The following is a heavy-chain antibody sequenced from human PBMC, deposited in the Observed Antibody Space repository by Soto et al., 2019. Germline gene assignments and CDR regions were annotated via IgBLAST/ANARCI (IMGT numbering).Heavy chain of an antibody. J-gene: IGHJ4*02. V-gene: IGHV3-7*05. CDR3: ARDLAGLDY. CDR1: GFTFSRFW. Sequence: GGSLRLSCVASGFTFSRFWMSWVRQAPGKGLEWVANIKQDGSEKSYVDFVKGRFTISRDNAKNSLFLQMSSLRADDTAVYYCARDLAGLDYWGQGTLVTVSS. CDR2: IKQDGSEK.